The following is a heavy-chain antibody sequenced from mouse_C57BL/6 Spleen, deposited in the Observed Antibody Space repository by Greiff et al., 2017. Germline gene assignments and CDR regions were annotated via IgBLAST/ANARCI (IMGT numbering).Heavy chain of an antibody. J-gene: IGHJ2*01. D-gene: IGHD2-2*01. CDR2: IYPGSGST. Sequence: LQQPGASVKMSCKASGYTFTSYWITWVKQRPGQGLEWIGDIYPGSGSTNYNEKFKSKATLTVDTSSSTAYMQLSSLTSEDSAVYYCARSRGYADYWGQGTTLTVSS. CDR3: ARSRGYADY. V-gene: IGHV1-55*01. CDR1: GYTFTSYW.